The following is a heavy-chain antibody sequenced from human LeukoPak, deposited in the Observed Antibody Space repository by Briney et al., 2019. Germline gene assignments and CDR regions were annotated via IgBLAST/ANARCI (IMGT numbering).Heavy chain of an antibody. CDR1: GFTFSNYR. V-gene: IGHV3-21*01. Sequence: GGSLRLSCAASGFTFSNYRMNWVRQAPGKGLEWVSSISGSSSDTRYADSVKGRFTISRDNAKSSLFLQMDSLRAEDTALYYCARDGAGLDYWGQGTLVTVSS. J-gene: IGHJ4*02. CDR2: ISGSSSDT. CDR3: ARDGAGLDY. D-gene: IGHD3-16*01.